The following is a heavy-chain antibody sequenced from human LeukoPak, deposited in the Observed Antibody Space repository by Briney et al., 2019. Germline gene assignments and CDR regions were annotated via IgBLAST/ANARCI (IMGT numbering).Heavy chain of an antibody. J-gene: IGHJ4*02. Sequence: GGSLRLSCAASGFTFSNAWMSWVRQAPGKGLEWVGRIKSKTDGGTTDYAAPVKGRLTISRDDSKNTLYLQMNSLKTEDTAVYYCTTRRVAVATYFDYWGQGTLVTVSS. CDR3: TTRRVAVATYFDY. D-gene: IGHD6-19*01. V-gene: IGHV3-15*01. CDR1: GFTFSNAW. CDR2: IKSKTDGGTT.